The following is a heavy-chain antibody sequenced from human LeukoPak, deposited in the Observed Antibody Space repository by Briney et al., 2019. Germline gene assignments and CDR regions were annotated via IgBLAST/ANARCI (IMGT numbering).Heavy chain of an antibody. J-gene: IGHJ6*02. Sequence: GASLKISCNGSGYSFTSYWIGWVRQLPGKGLEWMGIIYPGDSDTRYSPSFQGQVTISADKSISTAYLQWSSLKASDTAMYYCARQSPFGGALYYYGMDVWGQGTTVTVSS. D-gene: IGHD3-16*01. CDR1: GYSFTSYW. V-gene: IGHV5-51*01. CDR2: IYPGDSDT. CDR3: ARQSPFGGALYYYGMDV.